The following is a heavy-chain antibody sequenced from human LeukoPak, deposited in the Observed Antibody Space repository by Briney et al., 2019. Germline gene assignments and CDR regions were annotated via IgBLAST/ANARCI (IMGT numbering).Heavy chain of an antibody. D-gene: IGHD3-22*01. CDR1: GFTFSSYS. J-gene: IGHJ1*01. CDR3: AKNPVLRWDSSGYYYFQH. V-gene: IGHV3-23*01. Sequence: PGGSLRLSCAASGFTFSSYSVNWVRQAPGRGLEWVSAVIGGGGSTYFADSVKGRFTISRDNSKNTLYLQMNSLRAEDTAVYFCAKNPVLRWDSSGYYYFQHWGQGTQVTVSS. CDR2: VIGGGGST.